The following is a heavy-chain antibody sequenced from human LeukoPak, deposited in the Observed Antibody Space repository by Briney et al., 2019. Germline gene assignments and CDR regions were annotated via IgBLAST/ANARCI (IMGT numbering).Heavy chain of an antibody. CDR2: INSNSGGA. V-gene: IGHV1-2*02. CDR3: ARMRPESYGGYNWFDP. Sequence: RASVKVSCKASGYTFTGYYMHWVRQALGQGLEWMGWINSNSGGAKYAQKFQDRVTMTRDTSTSTVYMELTSLTYDDTAVYYCARMRPESYGGYNWFDPWGQGTLVTVSS. CDR1: GYTFTGYY. D-gene: IGHD4-23*01. J-gene: IGHJ5*02.